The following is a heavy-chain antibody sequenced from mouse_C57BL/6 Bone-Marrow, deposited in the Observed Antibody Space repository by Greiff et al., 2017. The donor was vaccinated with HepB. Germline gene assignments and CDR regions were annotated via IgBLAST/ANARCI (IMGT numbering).Heavy chain of an antibody. CDR3: ARYTTVVANYAMDY. CDR2: IRNKANGYTT. D-gene: IGHD1-1*01. CDR1: GFTFTDYY. J-gene: IGHJ4*01. Sequence: EVHLVESGGGLVQPGGSLSLSCAASGFTFTDYYMSWVRQPPGKALEWLGFIRNKANGYTTEYSASVKGRFTISRDNSQSILYLQMNALRAEDSATYYCARYTTVVANYAMDYWGQGTSVTVSS. V-gene: IGHV7-3*01.